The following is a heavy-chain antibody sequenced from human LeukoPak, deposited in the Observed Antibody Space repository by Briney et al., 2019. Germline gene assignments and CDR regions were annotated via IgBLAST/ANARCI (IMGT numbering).Heavy chain of an antibody. D-gene: IGHD1-26*01. CDR2: IYHSGST. Sequence: SETLSLTCTVSGGSISGYYWSWIRQPPGKGLEWIGYIYHSGSTNYNPSLKSRVTMSVDTSKNQFSLKLTSVTAADTAVYYCARAGDSGNLAWGQGTLVTVSS. J-gene: IGHJ5*02. CDR3: ARAGDSGNLA. V-gene: IGHV4-59*08. CDR1: GGSISGYY.